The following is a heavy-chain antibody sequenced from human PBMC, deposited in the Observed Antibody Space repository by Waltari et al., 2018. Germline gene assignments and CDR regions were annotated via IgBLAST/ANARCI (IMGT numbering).Heavy chain of an antibody. CDR3: VGHRFGSGSYFDY. J-gene: IGHJ4*02. CDR2: IYSGGSS. D-gene: IGHD3-10*01. V-gene: IGHV3-53*01. Sequence: EVQVVESGGGLIQPGGSLRLSCAVSGFIVSSNYMSWVRQAPGEGLEWVSVIYSGGSSYDVDSVKGRLTISRDNSKNTIYLEMNSLRGEDTAVYFCVGHRFGSGSYFDYWGQGTPVTVSS. CDR1: GFIVSSNY.